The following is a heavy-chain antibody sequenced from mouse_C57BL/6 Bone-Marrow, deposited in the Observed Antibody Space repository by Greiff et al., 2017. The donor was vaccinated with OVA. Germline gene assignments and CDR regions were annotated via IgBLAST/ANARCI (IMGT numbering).Heavy chain of an antibody. Sequence: ESGPGLVKPSQSLSLTCSVTGYSITSGYYWNWIRQFPGNKLEWMGYISYDGSNNYNPSLKNRISITRDTSKNQFFLKLNSVTTEDTATYYCARDPFITTARFAYWGQGTLVTVSA. CDR3: ARDPFITTARFAY. D-gene: IGHD1-1*01. CDR2: ISYDGSN. V-gene: IGHV3-6*01. CDR1: GYSITSGYY. J-gene: IGHJ3*01.